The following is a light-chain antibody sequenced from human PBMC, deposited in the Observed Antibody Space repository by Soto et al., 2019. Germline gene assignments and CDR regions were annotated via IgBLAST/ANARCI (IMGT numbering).Light chain of an antibody. J-gene: IGKJ4*01. CDR3: QQYGSSRGLT. CDR2: GAS. CDR1: QSVSSN. Sequence: EIVMTQSPATLSVSPVERATLSCRASQSVSSNLAWYQQKPGQAPRLLIYGASSRATGIPDRFSGSGSGTDFTLTISRLEPEDFAVYYCQQYGSSRGLTFGGGTKVDIK. V-gene: IGKV3-20*01.